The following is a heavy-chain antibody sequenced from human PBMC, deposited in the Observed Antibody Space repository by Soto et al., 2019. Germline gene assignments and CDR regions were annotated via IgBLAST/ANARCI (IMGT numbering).Heavy chain of an antibody. CDR1: VDTFNTYG. CDR2: IFPFIRST. D-gene: IGHD5-12*01. CDR3: ARDGYSATYFDH. Sequence: SVKVSCKASVDTFNTYGISWVRQAPGQGLEWMGGIFPFIRSTKYAQKFQGRATITADASTSTAYMELSSLRSDDTAVYYCARDGYSATYFDHWGQGTLVTVSS. V-gene: IGHV1-69*13. J-gene: IGHJ4*02.